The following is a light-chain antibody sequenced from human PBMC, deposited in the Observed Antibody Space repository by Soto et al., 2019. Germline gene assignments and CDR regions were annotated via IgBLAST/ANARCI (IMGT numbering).Light chain of an antibody. CDR3: ASFTRSVTVV. CDR1: SSDVGGYNY. CDR2: DVN. J-gene: IGLJ2*01. Sequence: ALTQPASVSGSPGQSITISCAGTSSDVGGYNYVSWYQQHPGKVPRLIISDVNKRPSGVSDRFSGSKSGNTASLTISGLQAEDEADYYCASFTRSVTVVFGGGTKVTVL. V-gene: IGLV2-14*03.